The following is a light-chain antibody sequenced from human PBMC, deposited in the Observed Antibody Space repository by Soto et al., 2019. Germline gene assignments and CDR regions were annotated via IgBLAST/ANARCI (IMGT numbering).Light chain of an antibody. V-gene: IGLV2-14*03. CDR3: SSYPSSSTLVV. Sequence: QSVLTQPASVSGSPGQSITVSCTGTSSDIGGYNYVSWYQQYPGEAPKVIIYDVSDRPSGVSNRFSGSKSGNTASLTISGLQTEDEADYYCSSYPSSSTLVVFGTGTQLTVL. CDR2: DVS. CDR1: SSDIGGYNY. J-gene: IGLJ1*01.